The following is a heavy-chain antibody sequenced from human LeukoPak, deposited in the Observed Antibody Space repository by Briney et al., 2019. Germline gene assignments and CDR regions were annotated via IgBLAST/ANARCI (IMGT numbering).Heavy chain of an antibody. CDR2: INHSGST. Sequence: PSETLSLTCTVSGGSISSSSYYWGWIRQPPGKGLEWIGEINHSGSTNYNPSLKSRVTISVDTSKNQFSLKLSSVTAADTAVYYCARGLNCSGGSCYSSNFDYWGQGTLVTVSS. J-gene: IGHJ4*02. CDR3: ARGLNCSGGSCYSSNFDY. D-gene: IGHD2-15*01. V-gene: IGHV4-39*07. CDR1: GGSISSSSYY.